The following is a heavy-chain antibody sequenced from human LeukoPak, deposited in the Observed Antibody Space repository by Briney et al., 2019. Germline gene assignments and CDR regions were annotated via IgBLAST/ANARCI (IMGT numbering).Heavy chain of an antibody. J-gene: IGHJ6*04. CDR3: ARIAAAARNYGMDV. CDR1: GGSFSSYY. D-gene: IGHD6-13*01. V-gene: IGHV4-34*01. CDR2: INHSGST. Sequence: PSETLSLTCAVYGGSFSSYYWSWIRQPPGKGLEWIGEINHSGSTNYNPSLKSRVTISVDTSKNQFSLKLSSVTAADTAVYYCARIAAAARNYGMDVWGKGTTVTVSS.